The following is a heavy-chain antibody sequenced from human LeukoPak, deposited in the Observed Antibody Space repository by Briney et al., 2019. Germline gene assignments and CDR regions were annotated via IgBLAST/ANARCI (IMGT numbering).Heavy chain of an antibody. D-gene: IGHD6-19*01. J-gene: IGHJ4*02. V-gene: IGHV3-23*01. Sequence: GGSLRLSCAASGFTFSSYAMSWVRQAPGKGLEWVSAISGSGGSTYYADSVKGRFTISRDNSKNTLYLQMNSLRAEDTAVYYCAKPGRSSGRYKFAFDYWGQGTLVTVSS. CDR2: ISGSGGST. CDR1: GFTFSSYA. CDR3: AKPGRSSGRYKFAFDY.